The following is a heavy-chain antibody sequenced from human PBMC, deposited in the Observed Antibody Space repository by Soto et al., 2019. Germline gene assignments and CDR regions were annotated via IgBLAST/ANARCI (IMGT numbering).Heavy chain of an antibody. J-gene: IGHJ6*02. CDR2: VSGSGGST. CDR3: ARNYGAGSHYHWGMKV. Sequence: LESGGGLVQPGGSLRLSCAASGFTFNNFAMSWVRQAPGKGLEWVSTVSGSGGSTYYADSVKGRFTISRDNSNNTIFLQMNSLRAKDTALYYCARNYGAGSHYHWGMKVWGQGTTVTVS. CDR1: GFTFNNFA. D-gene: IGHD3-10*01. V-gene: IGHV3-23*01.